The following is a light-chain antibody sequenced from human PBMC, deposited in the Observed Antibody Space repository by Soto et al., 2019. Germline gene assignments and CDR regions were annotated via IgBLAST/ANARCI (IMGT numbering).Light chain of an antibody. CDR1: QTISSNY. V-gene: IGKV3-20*01. Sequence: EIVLTQSPGTLSLSPGERATLSCRASQTISSNYLAWYQQKPGQAPRLLIYVASGRASGIPDRFSGSASGTDFTLTISKLEPEDFAVYYCQQYGSSLITFGQGTRLEIK. CDR2: VAS. CDR3: QQYGSSLIT. J-gene: IGKJ5*01.